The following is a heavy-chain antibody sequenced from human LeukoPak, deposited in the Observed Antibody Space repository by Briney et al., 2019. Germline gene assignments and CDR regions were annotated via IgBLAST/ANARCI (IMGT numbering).Heavy chain of an antibody. CDR2: IRYDGRNK. D-gene: IGHD1-1*01. V-gene: IGHV3-30*02. CDR3: AKGGSNNWSFDN. J-gene: IGHJ4*02. Sequence: SGGSLRLSCAAAGLTFSNYGMHWVRQAPGKGLRWVAYIRYDGRNKYSADSVKGRFTIYRDNSKSTLYLQMNSLRPEDTAVYYCAKGGSNNWSFDNWGQGTLVTVSS. CDR1: GLTFSNYG.